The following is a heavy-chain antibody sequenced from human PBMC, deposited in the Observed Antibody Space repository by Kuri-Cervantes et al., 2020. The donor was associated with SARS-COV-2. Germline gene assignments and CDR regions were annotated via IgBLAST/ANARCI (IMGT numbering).Heavy chain of an antibody. V-gene: IGHV1-18*04. CDR3: ARVSTDAFDI. J-gene: IGHJ3*02. CDR1: GYTFTGYY. CDR2: IIPIFGTP. Sequence: ASVKVSCKASGYTFTGYYMHWVRQAPGQGLEWMGGIIPIFGTPNYAQKLQGRVTMTTDTSTSTAYMELRSLRSDDTAVYYCARVSTDAFDIWGQGTMVTVSS.